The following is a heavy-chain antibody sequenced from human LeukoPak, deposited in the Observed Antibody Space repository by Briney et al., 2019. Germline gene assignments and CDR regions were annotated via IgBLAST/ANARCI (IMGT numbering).Heavy chain of an antibody. D-gene: IGHD3-3*01. CDR3: AKEGNTIFGVPDI. V-gene: IGHV3-23*01. CDR2: ISGSGGST. CDR1: GFTVSSNY. J-gene: IGHJ3*02. Sequence: PGGSLRLSCAASGFTVSSNYMSWVRQAPGKGLEWVSVISGSGGSTYYADSVKGRFTISRDNSKNTLYLQMNSLRAEDTAVYYCAKEGNTIFGVPDIWGQGTMVTVSS.